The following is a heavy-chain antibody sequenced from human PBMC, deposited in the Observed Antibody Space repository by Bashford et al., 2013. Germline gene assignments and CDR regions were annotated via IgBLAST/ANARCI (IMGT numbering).Heavy chain of an antibody. Sequence: ASVKVSCKASGYTFTDYYIHWVRQAPGQGLEWMGWINSNSGGTNYAQKFQGRVTMTRDTSISTAYMELSSLGSDDTAVYYCRLPEYRLLVAALSTWGQGNPG. D-gene: IGHD2-2*01. V-gene: IGHV1-2*02. CDR1: GYTFTDYY. J-gene: IGHJ4*02. CDR2: INSNSGGT. CDR3: RLPEYRLLVAALST.